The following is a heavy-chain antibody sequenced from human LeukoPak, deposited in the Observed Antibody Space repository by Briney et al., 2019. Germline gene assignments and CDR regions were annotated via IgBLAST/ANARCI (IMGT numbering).Heavy chain of an antibody. CDR3: ARGYSSGWYYFDY. J-gene: IGHJ4*02. Sequence: SETLSLTCTVSGGSMSRSSYFWGWIRQPPGKGLEWIGNIYYSGSAYYNPPPKSRVTISVDTSKNQFSLKLSSVTAADTAVYYCARGYSSGWYYFDYWGQGTLVTVSS. CDR2: IYYSGSA. V-gene: IGHV4-39*01. CDR1: GGSMSRSSYF. D-gene: IGHD6-19*01.